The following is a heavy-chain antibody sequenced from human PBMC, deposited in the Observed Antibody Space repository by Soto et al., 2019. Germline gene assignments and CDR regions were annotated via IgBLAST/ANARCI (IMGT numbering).Heavy chain of an antibody. CDR1: GFTFSSYG. CDR2: ISYDGSNK. D-gene: IGHD7-27*01. CDR3: AKVGIGEDFDY. V-gene: IGHV3-30*18. J-gene: IGHJ4*02. Sequence: GGSLRLSCAASGFTFSSYGMHWVRQAPGKGLEWVAVISYDGSNKYYADSVKGRFTISRDNSKNTLYLQMNSLRAEDTAVYYCAKVGIGEDFDYWGQGTLVTVSS.